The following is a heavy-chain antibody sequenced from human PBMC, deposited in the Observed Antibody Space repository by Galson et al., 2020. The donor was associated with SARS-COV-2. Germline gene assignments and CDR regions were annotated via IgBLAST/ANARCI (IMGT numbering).Heavy chain of an antibody. CDR2: IYSGGST. CDR3: AKDHDSSGYYQYFHH. D-gene: IGHD3-22*01. Sequence: GGSLRPSCAASGFTFSNYAKSWVRQAPGKGLEWVSLIYSGGSTNYADSVKGRFTISRDNSKDMLYLQMNRLRVEDTAVYYCAKDHDSSGYYQYFHHWGQGTLVTVSS. J-gene: IGHJ1*01. CDR1: GFTFSNYA. V-gene: IGHV3-23*03.